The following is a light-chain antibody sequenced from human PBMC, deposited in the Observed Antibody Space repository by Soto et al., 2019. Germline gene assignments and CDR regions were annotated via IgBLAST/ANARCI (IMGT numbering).Light chain of an antibody. CDR1: QSISSY. CDR2: AAS. Sequence: DIQMTQSPSSLSASVGDRVTITCRASQSISSYLNWYQQKPGKAPKLLIYAASSLQSWVPSMFSGSGSGTEFTLTISSLQPDDFATYYCQQYNSYPWTFGQGTKVDIK. V-gene: IGKV1-39*01. CDR3: QQYNSYPWT. J-gene: IGKJ1*01.